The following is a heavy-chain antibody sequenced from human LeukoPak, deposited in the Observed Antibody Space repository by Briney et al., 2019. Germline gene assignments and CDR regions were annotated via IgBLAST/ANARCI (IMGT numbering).Heavy chain of an antibody. CDR3: ARDSQEFFQH. J-gene: IGHJ1*01. V-gene: IGHV3-43*02. Sequence: PGGSLRLSCAASGFTFDNYAIRWVRQAPGEGLEWVSLISGDGGSTYYADSMKGRFTISRDNSKNSLYLQMNSLRTEDTALYYCARDSQEFFQHWGQGTLVTVSS. CDR2: ISGDGGST. CDR1: GFTFDNYA.